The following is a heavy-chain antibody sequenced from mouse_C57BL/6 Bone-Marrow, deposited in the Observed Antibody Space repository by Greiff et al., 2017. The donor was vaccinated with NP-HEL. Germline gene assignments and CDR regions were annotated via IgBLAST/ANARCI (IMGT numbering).Heavy chain of an antibody. J-gene: IGHJ3*01. CDR1: GFTFSDYY. CDR2: INYDGSST. V-gene: IGHV5-16*01. Sequence: EVKLVESEGGLVQPGSSMKLSCTASGFTFSDYYMAWVRQVPEKGLEWVANINYDGSSTDYLDSLKSRCIISRDNAKNILYLQMSSLKSEDTATYYCARAEGTSPWFAYWGQGTLVTVSA. CDR3: ARAEGTSPWFAY.